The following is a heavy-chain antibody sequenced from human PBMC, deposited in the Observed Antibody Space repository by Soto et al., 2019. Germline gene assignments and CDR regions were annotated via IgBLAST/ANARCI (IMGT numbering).Heavy chain of an antibody. CDR3: ARDGITGTTGYFDY. CDR1: GGSFSGYY. D-gene: IGHD1-7*01. CDR2: INHRGST. Sequence: SETLSLTCAGYGGSFSGYYWSWIRQTPGKGLEWLGEINHRGSTNYNPSLKSRVTISVDTSRTQFSLKLSSVTAADTAVYYCARDGITGTTGYFDYWGQGTLVTVSS. J-gene: IGHJ4*02. V-gene: IGHV4-34*01.